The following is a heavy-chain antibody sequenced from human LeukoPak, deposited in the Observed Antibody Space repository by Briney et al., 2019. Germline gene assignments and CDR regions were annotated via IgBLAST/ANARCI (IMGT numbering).Heavy chain of an antibody. J-gene: IGHJ3*02. D-gene: IGHD3-10*01. CDR2: INPNSGGT. V-gene: IGHV1-2*02. CDR1: GYTFTGYY. Sequence: ASVKVSCKASGYTFTGYYIHWLRQAPGQGLEWMGFINPNSGGTNYAQKFQGRVTMTRDTSISTAYMELSRLTSDDTAVYYCARDPPIGGADVFDIWGQGTMVTVSS. CDR3: ARDPPIGGADVFDI.